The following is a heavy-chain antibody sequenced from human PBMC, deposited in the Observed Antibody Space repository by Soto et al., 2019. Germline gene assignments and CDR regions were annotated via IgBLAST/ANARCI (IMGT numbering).Heavy chain of an antibody. CDR1: GGTFSSYA. Sequence: QVQLVQSGAEVKKPGSSVKVSCKASGGTFSSYAISWVRQAPGQGLEWMGGIIPIFGTANYAQKFQGRVTITADESTSTDYMELSSLRSEDTAVYYCARDRAWNRLDYYGMDVRGQGTTVTVSS. CDR2: IIPIFGTA. D-gene: IGHD1-1*01. V-gene: IGHV1-69*01. J-gene: IGHJ6*02. CDR3: ARDRAWNRLDYYGMDV.